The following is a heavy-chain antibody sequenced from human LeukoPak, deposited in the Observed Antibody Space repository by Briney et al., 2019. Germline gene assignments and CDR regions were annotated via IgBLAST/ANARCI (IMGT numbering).Heavy chain of an antibody. CDR1: GYTFTSYG. CDR2: ISAYNGNT. CDR3: ARVPIYCSSTSCSGWFDP. Sequence: ASVKVSCKASGYTFTSYGISWVRQAPGQGLEWMGWISAYNGNTNYAQKLQGRVTMTTDTSTSTAYMELRSLRSDDTAVYYCARVPIYCSSTSCSGWFDPWGQGTLVTVSS. D-gene: IGHD2-2*01. V-gene: IGHV1-18*01. J-gene: IGHJ5*02.